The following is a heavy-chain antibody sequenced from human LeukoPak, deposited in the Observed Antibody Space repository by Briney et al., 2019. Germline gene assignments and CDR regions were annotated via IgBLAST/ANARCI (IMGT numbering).Heavy chain of an antibody. Sequence: GGSLRLSCAASGFTVSSNYMSWVRQAPGKGLEWVSVIYSGGSTCYADSVKGRFTISRDNSKNTLYLQMNSLRAEDTAVYYCARDGPARWFDPWGQGTLVTVSS. D-gene: IGHD2-2*01. CDR2: IYSGGST. CDR3: ARDGPARWFDP. V-gene: IGHV3-53*01. J-gene: IGHJ5*02. CDR1: GFTVSSNY.